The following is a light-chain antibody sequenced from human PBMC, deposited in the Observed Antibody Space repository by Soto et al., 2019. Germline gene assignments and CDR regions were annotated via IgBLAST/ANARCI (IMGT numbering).Light chain of an antibody. CDR3: QQRSNWPLT. J-gene: IGKJ3*01. Sequence: EIVLTQSPATLSLSPGERATLSCRASQSIRNYLAWYQQKPGQTPRLLIYDASNRAADIPARFSGNGSETDFTLTISSLEPEDFAVYFCQQRSNWPLTFGPGTKVEIK. V-gene: IGKV3-11*01. CDR2: DAS. CDR1: QSIRNY.